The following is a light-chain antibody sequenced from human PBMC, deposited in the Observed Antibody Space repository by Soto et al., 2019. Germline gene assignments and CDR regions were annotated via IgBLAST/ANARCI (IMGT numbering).Light chain of an antibody. Sequence: IQMTQSPSSLSASVGDRVTITCRASQRITTYLNWHQQKPGEAPKLLISTSGTLQRGVPSRFSGSGSGTDFTLTTSALRPEDFATYFCQQTYSTPYTFGQGTKLEIK. CDR3: QQTYSTPYT. CDR2: TSG. J-gene: IGKJ2*01. CDR1: QRITTY. V-gene: IGKV1-39*01.